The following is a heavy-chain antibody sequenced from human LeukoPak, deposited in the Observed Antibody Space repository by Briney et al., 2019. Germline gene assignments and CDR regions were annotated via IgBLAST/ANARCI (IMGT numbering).Heavy chain of an antibody. CDR2: ISWNSGSI. CDR3: AKDIGQWLVYWFDP. D-gene: IGHD6-19*01. J-gene: IGHJ5*02. CDR1: GFTFDDYA. V-gene: IGHV3-9*01. Sequence: GRSLRLSCAASGFTFDDYAMHWVRQAPGKGLEWVSGISWNSGSIGYADSVKGRFTISRDNAKNSLYLQMNSPRAEDTALYYCAKDIGQWLVYWFDPWGQGTLVTVSS.